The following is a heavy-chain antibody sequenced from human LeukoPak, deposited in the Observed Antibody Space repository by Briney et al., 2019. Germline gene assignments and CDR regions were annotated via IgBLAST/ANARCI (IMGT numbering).Heavy chain of an antibody. J-gene: IGHJ4*02. CDR2: IVGSGGST. D-gene: IGHD3-9*01. CDR3: AKWGDSIILPVYNDPDY. V-gene: IGHV3-23*01. CDR1: GFTFSNYA. Sequence: HSGGSLRLSCAASGFTFSNYAMSWVSQAPGKGLEWVSAIVGSGGSTYYADSVKGRFTISRDNPKNTLYLQMNSLRAEDTAVYYCAKWGDSIILPVYNDPDYWGQGTLVTVSS.